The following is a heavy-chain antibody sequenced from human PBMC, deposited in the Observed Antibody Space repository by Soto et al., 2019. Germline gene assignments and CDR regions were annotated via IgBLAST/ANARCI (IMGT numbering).Heavy chain of an antibody. J-gene: IGHJ6*02. CDR1: VYTLTELS. CDR3: AGITMIVVGAYGMDV. CDR2: FDPEDAEI. D-gene: IGHD3-22*01. V-gene: IGHV1-24*01. Sequence: GASVKVSCKVSVYTLTELSMHWVRQAPGKGLEWMGGFDPEDAEIIYAQKFQGRVTMTEDTSTDTAYMELSSLRSEDTAVYYCAGITMIVVGAYGMDVWGQGTTVTVSS.